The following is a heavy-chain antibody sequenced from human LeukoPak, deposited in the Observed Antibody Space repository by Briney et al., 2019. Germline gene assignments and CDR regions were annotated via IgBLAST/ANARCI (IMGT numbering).Heavy chain of an antibody. J-gene: IGHJ6*02. D-gene: IGHD3-10*01. V-gene: IGHV1-18*01. CDR3: ASSEGMDV. CDR1: GYTFTSYG. Sequence: GASLKVSSMASGYTFTSYGISWVPPAPGEGLEWMAWISAYKGNTNYAQKLQGRVNMTTDTSTSRAYMEQRSLRSDDTAVYYCASSEGMDVWGQGTTVTVSS. CDR2: ISAYKGNT.